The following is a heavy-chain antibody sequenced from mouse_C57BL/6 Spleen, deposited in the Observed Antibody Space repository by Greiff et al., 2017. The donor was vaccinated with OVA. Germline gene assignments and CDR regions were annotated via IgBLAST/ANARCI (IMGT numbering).Heavy chain of an antibody. CDR2: ISYDGSN. J-gene: IGHJ3*01. Sequence: DVHLVESGPGLVKPSQSLSLTCSVTGYSITSGYYWNWIRQFPGNKLEWMGYISYDGSNNYNPSLKNRISITRDTSKNQFFLKLNSVTTEDTATYYCARNQNYGSSWGFAYWGQGTLVTVSA. CDR3: ARNQNYGSSWGFAY. V-gene: IGHV3-6*01. D-gene: IGHD1-1*01. CDR1: GYSITSGYY.